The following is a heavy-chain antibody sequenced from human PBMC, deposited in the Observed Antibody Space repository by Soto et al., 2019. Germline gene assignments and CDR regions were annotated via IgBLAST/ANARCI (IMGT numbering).Heavy chain of an antibody. D-gene: IGHD5-12*01. CDR1: GGTFSSYA. V-gene: IGHV1-69*06. Sequence: QVQLVQSGAEVKKPGSSVKVSCKASGGTFSSYAISWVRQAPGQGLEWMGGIIPIFGTANYAQKFQGRVTITADKSTSTGYMELSSLRSEDTAVYYCGGSGYASPPNWFDPWGQGTLVTVSS. CDR3: GGSGYASPPNWFDP. CDR2: IIPIFGTA. J-gene: IGHJ5*02.